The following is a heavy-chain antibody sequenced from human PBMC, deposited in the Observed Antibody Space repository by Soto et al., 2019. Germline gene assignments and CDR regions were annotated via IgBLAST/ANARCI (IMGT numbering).Heavy chain of an antibody. J-gene: IGHJ6*02. D-gene: IGHD6-13*01. CDR2: INSDGSST. CDR3: ARGEDPDGYLIAAAGTYYGMDV. V-gene: IGHV3-74*01. CDR1: GFTFSSYW. Sequence: GGSLRLSCAASGFTFSSYWMHWVRQAPGKGLVWVSRINSDGSSTSYADSVKGRFTISRDNAKNTLYLQMNSLRAEDTAVYYCARGEDPDGYLIAAAGTYYGMDVWGQGTTVTVSS.